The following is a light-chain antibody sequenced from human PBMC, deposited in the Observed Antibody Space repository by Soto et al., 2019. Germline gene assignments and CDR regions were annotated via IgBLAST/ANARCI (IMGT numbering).Light chain of an antibody. J-gene: IGKJ1*01. CDR1: QRISTY. CDR3: QQTYTPPRT. CDR2: DAS. V-gene: IGKV1-39*01. Sequence: DILMTQSPSSLSASVGDRVTITCRAGQRISTYLNWYQHKPGKAPNLLIWDASTLQSGVPSRFSGSGSGTDFTLTISSLQVEDSATYYCQQTYTPPRTFCQGTKVEIK.